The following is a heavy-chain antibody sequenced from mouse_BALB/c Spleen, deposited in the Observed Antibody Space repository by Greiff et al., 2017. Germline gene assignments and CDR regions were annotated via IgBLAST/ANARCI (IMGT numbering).Heavy chain of an antibody. CDR3: ARDHDYGAWFAY. Sequence: VQRVESGPGLVAPSQSLSITCTVSGFSLTSYGVHWVRQPPGKGLEWLGVIWAGGSTNYNSALMSRLSISKDNSKSQVFLKMNSLQTDDTAMYYCARDHDYGAWFAYWGQGTLVTVSA. J-gene: IGHJ3*01. CDR1: GFSLTSYG. CDR2: IWAGGST. V-gene: IGHV2-9*02. D-gene: IGHD2-4*01.